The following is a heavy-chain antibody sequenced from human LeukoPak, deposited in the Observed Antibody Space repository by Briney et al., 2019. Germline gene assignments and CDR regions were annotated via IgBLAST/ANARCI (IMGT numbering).Heavy chain of an antibody. CDR2: IYYSAST. J-gene: IGHJ4*02. D-gene: IGHD3-3*01. CDR3: ARVRFLEWLSQYYFDY. Sequence: PSETLSLTCAVSGGSISSGGYSWSWIRQPPGKGLEWIGYIYYSASTYYNPSLKSRVTISVDTSKNQFSLKLSSVTAADTAVYYCARVRFLEWLSQYYFDYWGQGTLVTVSS. V-gene: IGHV4-30-4*07. CDR1: GGSISSGGYS.